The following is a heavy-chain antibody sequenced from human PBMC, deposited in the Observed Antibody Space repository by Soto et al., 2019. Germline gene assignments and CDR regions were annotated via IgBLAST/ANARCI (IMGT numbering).Heavy chain of an antibody. Sequence: GGSLRLSCAASGLTFSTYAMSWVRQAPGKGLERVAGISDSGDASFHADSVKGRFTISRDNSKNTLYLHMISLRAEDTAVYYCAKGFGSTWSFFDYWGQGVLVTVSS. D-gene: IGHD6-13*01. CDR2: ISDSGDAS. CDR3: AKGFGSTWSFFDY. V-gene: IGHV3-23*01. CDR1: GLTFSTYA. J-gene: IGHJ4*02.